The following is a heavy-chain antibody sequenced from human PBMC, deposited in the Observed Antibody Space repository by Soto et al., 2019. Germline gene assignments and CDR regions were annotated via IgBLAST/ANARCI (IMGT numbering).Heavy chain of an antibody. J-gene: IGHJ5*02. D-gene: IGHD2-15*01. CDR3: ARGVKVVDATKLGLNWFDP. CDR2: ISAYNGNT. CDR1: GYTFTSYG. V-gene: IGHV1-18*01. Sequence: ASVKVSCKASGYTFTSYGISWVRQAPGQGLEWMGWISAYNGNTNYAQKLQGRVTMTTDTSTSTAYMELRSLRSDDTAVYYCARGVKVVDATKLGLNWFDPWGQGTLVTSPQ.